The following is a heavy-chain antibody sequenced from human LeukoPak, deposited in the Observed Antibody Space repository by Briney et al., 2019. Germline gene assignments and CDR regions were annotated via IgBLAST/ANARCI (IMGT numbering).Heavy chain of an antibody. CDR3: ARVIPATTGTFDL. V-gene: IGHV1-69*02. CDR1: GGTFTTYI. CDR2: IIPLLVIA. J-gene: IGHJ3*01. D-gene: IGHD1-7*01. Sequence: SVKVSCKASGGTFTTYIINWVRQAPGQGLEWMGRIIPLLVIANYAQKFQGRVTISADKSTSTAYMELSTLRSEDTAMYYCARVIPATTGTFDLWGQGTMVTVSS.